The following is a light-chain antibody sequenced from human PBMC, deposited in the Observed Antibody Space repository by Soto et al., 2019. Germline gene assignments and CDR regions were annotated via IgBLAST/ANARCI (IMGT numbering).Light chain of an antibody. CDR1: QSVSSY. V-gene: IGKV3-15*01. CDR2: GAS. J-gene: IGKJ1*01. Sequence: EIVLTQSPATLSLSPGERATLYCRASQSVSSYLAWYQQKPGQAPRFLIYGASTRATGIPARFSGSGSGTEFTLTISSLQSEDFAVYYCQQYNNWPRTFGQGTKVDIK. CDR3: QQYNNWPRT.